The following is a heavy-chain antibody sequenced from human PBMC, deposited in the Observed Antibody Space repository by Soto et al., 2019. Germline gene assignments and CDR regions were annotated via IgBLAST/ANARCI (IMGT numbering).Heavy chain of an antibody. V-gene: IGHV1-2*02. CDR3: ARSQAVAGRRGYDY. Sequence: ASVEVSCKASGYTFTGYYMHWVREAPGQGLEWMGWINPNSGGTNYAQKFQGRVTMTRDTSISTAYMELSRLRSDDTAVYYCARSQAVAGRRGYDYWGQGTLVTVSS. CDR1: GYTFTGYY. J-gene: IGHJ4*02. CDR2: INPNSGGT. D-gene: IGHD6-19*01.